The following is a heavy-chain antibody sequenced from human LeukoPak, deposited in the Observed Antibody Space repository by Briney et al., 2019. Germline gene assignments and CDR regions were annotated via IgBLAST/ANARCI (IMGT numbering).Heavy chain of an antibody. D-gene: IGHD3-3*01. CDR2: ISYDGSNK. Sequence: PGGSLRLSRAASGFTFSSYAMHWVRQAPGKGLEWVAVISYDGSNKYYADSVKGRFTISRDNSKNTLYLQMNSLRAEDTAVYYCAKAFKYYDFWSGYYLYYYGMDVWGQGTTVTVSS. CDR3: AKAFKYYDFWSGYYLYYYGMDV. V-gene: IGHV3-30-3*01. J-gene: IGHJ6*02. CDR1: GFTFSSYA.